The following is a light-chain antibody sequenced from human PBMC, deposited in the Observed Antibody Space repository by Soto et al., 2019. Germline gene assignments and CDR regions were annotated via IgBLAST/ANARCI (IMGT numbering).Light chain of an antibody. CDR1: QSVSSY. V-gene: IGKV3-11*01. J-gene: IGKJ1*01. CDR2: DAS. Sequence: EIVLTQSPATLSLSPGERATLSCRASQSVSSYLAWYQQEPGQAPRLLIYDASNRATGIPARFSSSGSGTDFTLTISSLEPEDFAVYYCQQRSNWPPTFGQGTKVEIK. CDR3: QQRSNWPPT.